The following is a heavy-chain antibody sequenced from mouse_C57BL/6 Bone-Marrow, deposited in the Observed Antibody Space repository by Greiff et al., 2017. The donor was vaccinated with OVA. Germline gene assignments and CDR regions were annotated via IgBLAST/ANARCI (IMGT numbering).Heavy chain of an antibody. J-gene: IGHJ3*01. CDR1: GYTFTSYW. D-gene: IGHD1-2*01. CDR3: ARWGTTARGFAY. Sequence: QVQLQQPGAELVKPGASVKMSCKASGYTFTSYWITWVKQRPGQGLEWIGDIYPGSGSTNYNEKFKSKATLTVDTSSSTAYMQLSSLTSEDSAVYYCARWGTTARGFAYWGQGTLVTVSA. V-gene: IGHV1-55*01. CDR2: IYPGSGST.